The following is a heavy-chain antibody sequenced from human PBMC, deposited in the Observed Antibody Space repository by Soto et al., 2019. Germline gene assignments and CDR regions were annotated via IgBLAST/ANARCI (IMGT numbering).Heavy chain of an antibody. Sequence: ASVKVSCKTSGYTFNTYSITWVRQAPGQGLEWMGWISTYNGNTNYAQSLQGRVTMTTDPSTSTAYMELRSLRSDDTAVYYCARKSTSSSWLYPWGKGTLGTVAS. CDR2: ISTYNGNT. V-gene: IGHV1-18*01. J-gene: IGHJ5*02. CDR3: ARKSTSSSWLYP. D-gene: IGHD6-6*01. CDR1: GYTFNTYS.